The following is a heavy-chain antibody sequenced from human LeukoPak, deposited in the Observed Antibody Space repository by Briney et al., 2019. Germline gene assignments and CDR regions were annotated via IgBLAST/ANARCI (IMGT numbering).Heavy chain of an antibody. CDR3: ARDRGVVRFDP. V-gene: IGHV4-31*03. CDR1: GGSISSGGYY. CDR2: IYYSGST. D-gene: IGHD3-10*01. J-gene: IGHJ5*02. Sequence: SETLSLTCTVSGGSISSGGYYWSWIRQHPGKGLERTGYIYYSGSTYYNPSLKSRVTISVDTSKNQFSLKLSSVTAADTAVYYCARDRGVVRFDPWGQGTLVTVSS.